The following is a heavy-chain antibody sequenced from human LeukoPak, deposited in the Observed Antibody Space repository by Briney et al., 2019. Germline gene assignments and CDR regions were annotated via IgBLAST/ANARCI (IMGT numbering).Heavy chain of an antibody. J-gene: IGHJ6*02. CDR1: GFTVRSDD. Sequence: GGSLRLSCAAFGFTVRSDDMNWVRQAPGKGREWVSILDSDGSPSYADSVKGRFTISRENSKNPLDLQMNSLRAEDTAVYYCARAAAGRAYYHYGMDVWGQGTTVTVSS. D-gene: IGHD6-13*01. V-gene: IGHV3-53*01. CDR3: ARAAAGRAYYHYGMDV. CDR2: LDSDGSP.